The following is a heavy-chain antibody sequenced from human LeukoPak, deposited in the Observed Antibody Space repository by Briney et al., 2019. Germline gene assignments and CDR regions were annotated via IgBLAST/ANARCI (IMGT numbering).Heavy chain of an antibody. V-gene: IGHV3-21*04. CDR3: AKVGENSGWTPYEGNYYYYMDV. Sequence: PGGSLRLSYAASGFTFSTYSMNWVRQAPGKGLEWVSSISDSSDYIEYADSVKGRFTVSRDNAKNSLYLQMNSLRAEDTAVYYCAKVGENSGWTPYEGNYYYYMDVWGKGTTVTISS. CDR1: GFTFSTYS. J-gene: IGHJ6*03. D-gene: IGHD6-19*01. CDR2: ISDSSDYI.